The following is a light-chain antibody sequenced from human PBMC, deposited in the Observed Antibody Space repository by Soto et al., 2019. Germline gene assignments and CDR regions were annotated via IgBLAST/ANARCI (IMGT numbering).Light chain of an antibody. V-gene: IGKV3-11*01. Sequence: ETVLTQSRATMSLSPRENAMLYCRASQSVSSYLAWYQQKPGQAPRLLIYDASNRATGIPARFSGGGSGTDFTLSISSLEPEDFAVYYCQQRSDWLTFGGGPKVDI. CDR3: QQRSDWLT. CDR2: DAS. CDR1: QSVSSY. J-gene: IGKJ4*01.